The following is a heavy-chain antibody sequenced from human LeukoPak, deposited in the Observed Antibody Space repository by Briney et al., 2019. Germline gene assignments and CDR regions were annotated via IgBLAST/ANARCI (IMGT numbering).Heavy chain of an antibody. J-gene: IGHJ4*02. D-gene: IGHD4/OR15-4a*01. CDR1: GFRFDDYY. CDR3: ARHMVLSPCDY. CDR2: ISASGGMM. Sequence: GGSLRLSCAASGFRFDDYYLSWIRQAPGKGLDGISFISASGGMMDHADSVKGRFTISRDNAKNSVYLEMNNLRAEDTAVYHCARHMVLSPCDYWGPGTLVTVSS. V-gene: IGHV3-11*01.